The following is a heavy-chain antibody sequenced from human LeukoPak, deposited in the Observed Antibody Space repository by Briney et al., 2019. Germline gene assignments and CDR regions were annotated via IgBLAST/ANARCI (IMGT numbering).Heavy chain of an antibody. D-gene: IGHD2-8*02. CDR1: GFTFSGYY. J-gene: IGHJ4*02. Sequence: GGSLRLSCTASGFTFSGYYMSWVRQAPGKGLEWVGRIKSKTDGGTTDYAAPVKGRFTISRDDSKNTLYLQMNSLKIEDTAVYYCTTLGALVVYAGPYYFGYWGQGTLVTVSS. V-gene: IGHV3-15*01. CDR3: TTLGALVVYAGPYYFGY. CDR2: IKSKTDGGTT.